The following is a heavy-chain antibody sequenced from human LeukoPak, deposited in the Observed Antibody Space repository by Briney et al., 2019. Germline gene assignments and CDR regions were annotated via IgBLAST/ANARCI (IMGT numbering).Heavy chain of an antibody. D-gene: IGHD2-21*01. Sequence: SETLSLTCTVSGGSISSSSYYWGWIRQPPGKGLEWIGDIYYSGATHYNPSLKSRVTISVDTSKNQFSLKLGSVTAADTAVYYCARYGIAVGWFDPWGQGTLVTVSS. V-gene: IGHV4-39*01. CDR3: ARYGIAVGWFDP. CDR2: IYYSGAT. CDR1: GGSISSSSYY. J-gene: IGHJ5*02.